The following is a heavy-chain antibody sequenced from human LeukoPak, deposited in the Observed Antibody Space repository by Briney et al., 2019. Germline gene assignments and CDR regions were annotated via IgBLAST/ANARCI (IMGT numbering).Heavy chain of an antibody. Sequence: GRSLRLSCAASGFTFSSYAMHWVRQAPGKGLEWVAVISYDGSNKYYADSVKGRFTISRDNSKNTLYLQMNSLRAEDTAVYYCARIKAIDYWGQGTLVTVSS. CDR2: ISYDGSNK. J-gene: IGHJ4*02. CDR1: GFTFSSYA. V-gene: IGHV3-30*04. CDR3: ARIKAIDY.